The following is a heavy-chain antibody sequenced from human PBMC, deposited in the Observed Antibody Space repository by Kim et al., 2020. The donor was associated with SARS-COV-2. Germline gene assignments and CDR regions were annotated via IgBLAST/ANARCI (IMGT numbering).Heavy chain of an antibody. CDR3: AKDWFGEREGGY. J-gene: IGHJ4*02. V-gene: IGHV3-30*18. Sequence: GGSLRLSCAASGFTFSSYGMHWVRQAPGKGLEWVAVISYDGSNKYYADSVKGRFTISRDNSKNTLYLQMNSLRAEDTAVYYCAKDWFGEREGGYWGQGTLVTVSS. CDR2: ISYDGSNK. D-gene: IGHD3-10*01. CDR1: GFTFSSYG.